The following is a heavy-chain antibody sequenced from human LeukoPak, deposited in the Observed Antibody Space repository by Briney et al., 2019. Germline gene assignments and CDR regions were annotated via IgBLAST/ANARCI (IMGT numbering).Heavy chain of an antibody. D-gene: IGHD2-15*01. CDR2: ISSAGTTM. J-gene: IGHJ5*02. CDR1: GFTFSSYS. Sequence: GGSLRLSCAASGFTFSSYSMNWVRQAPGKGLDWVSYISSAGTTMYYADSVKGRFTISRDNAKNSLYLQMNSLRDEDTAVYYCAVEGYCSGGSCYTNWFDPWGQGTLITVSS. V-gene: IGHV3-48*02. CDR3: AVEGYCSGGSCYTNWFDP.